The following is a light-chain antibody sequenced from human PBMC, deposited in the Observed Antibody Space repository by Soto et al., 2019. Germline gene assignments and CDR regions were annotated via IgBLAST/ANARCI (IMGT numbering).Light chain of an antibody. J-gene: IGKJ5*01. CDR1: QSLNIF. Sequence: EIVVTKYPATVSVYPAKRATLSCRVSQSLNIFLAWYQQKPGQAPRLLIYDASKRATGIPVRFSGSGSGTDFTLTISILEPEDFAVYYCQQHGSAPSITFGQGTRLEIK. CDR3: QQHGSAPSIT. CDR2: DAS. V-gene: IGKV3-20*01.